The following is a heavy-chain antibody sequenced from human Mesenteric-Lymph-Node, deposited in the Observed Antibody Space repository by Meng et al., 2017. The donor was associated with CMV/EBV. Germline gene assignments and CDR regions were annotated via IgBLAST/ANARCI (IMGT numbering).Heavy chain of an antibody. V-gene: IGHV5-51*01. J-gene: IGHJ4*02. CDR3: ARCNSSSSNDY. CDR2: VSPAGDA. D-gene: IGHD2/OR15-2a*01. Sequence: ISCQASGSSFSADCVAWLRLMPGKGLEWMGIVSPAGDARYSPSFQDQVTISVDKSINTAYLQWSGLKASDTAIYFCARCNSSSSNDYWGQGTLVTVSS. CDR1: GSSFSADC.